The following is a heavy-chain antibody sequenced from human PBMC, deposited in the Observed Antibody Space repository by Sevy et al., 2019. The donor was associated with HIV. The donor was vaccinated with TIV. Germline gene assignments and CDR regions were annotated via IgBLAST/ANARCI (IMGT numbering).Heavy chain of an antibody. V-gene: IGHV3-73*01. CDR2: IRSKGNSYAT. Sequence: GESLKISCAASGFTFSGSAMQWVRQASGKGLEWVGRIRSKGNSYATAYAASVKGRFTISRDDSKNTVYLQMNSLKTEDTAVYYCTRGGSRDSSSRYDYFDYWGQGTLVTVSS. J-gene: IGHJ4*02. CDR1: GFTFSGSA. CDR3: TRGGSRDSSSRYDYFDY. D-gene: IGHD6-13*01.